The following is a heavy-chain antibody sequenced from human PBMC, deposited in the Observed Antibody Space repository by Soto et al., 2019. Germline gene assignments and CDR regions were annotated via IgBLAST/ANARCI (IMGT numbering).Heavy chain of an antibody. V-gene: IGHV3-30*04. Sequence: GGSLRLSCAASGFTFNSNAMHWVRQAPGKGLEWVAVISYDGRVQRYTDSVKGRFTISRDDSKNILYLQMNSLRDEDTALYYCARDKIQGAPDYLDSWGQGTLVTSPQ. J-gene: IGHJ4*02. CDR1: GFTFNSNA. CDR2: ISYDGRVQ. CDR3: ARDKIQGAPDYLDS.